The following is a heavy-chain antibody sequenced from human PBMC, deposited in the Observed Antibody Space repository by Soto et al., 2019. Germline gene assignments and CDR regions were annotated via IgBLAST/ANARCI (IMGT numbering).Heavy chain of an antibody. CDR1: GFSFTTYA. J-gene: IGHJ6*02. CDR3: ARRTPPDYYYGMDV. CDR2: ISGSGRST. Sequence: GGSLRLSCAASGFSFTTYAIHWVRQAPGKGLEWVSAISGSGRSTYYADSVKGRFTISRDNSKNALYLQMNTLRSEDTAVYYCARRTPPDYYYGMDVWGQGTTVTFSS. V-gene: IGHV3-23*01.